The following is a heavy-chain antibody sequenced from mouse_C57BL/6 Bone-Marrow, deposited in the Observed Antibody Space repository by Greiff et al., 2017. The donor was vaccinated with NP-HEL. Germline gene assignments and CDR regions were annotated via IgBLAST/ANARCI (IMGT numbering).Heavy chain of an antibody. CDR1: GYTFTSYW. V-gene: IGHV1-55*01. CDR3: ARGPYYCGSSYRYFDV. CDR2: IYPGSGST. D-gene: IGHD1-1*01. Sequence: QVQLQQPGAELVKPGASVKMSCKASGYTFTSYWITWVKQRPGQGLEWIGDIYPGSGSTNYNEKFKSKATLTVDTSSSTAYMQLSSRTSEDSAVYYCARGPYYCGSSYRYFDVWGTGTTVTVSS. J-gene: IGHJ1*03.